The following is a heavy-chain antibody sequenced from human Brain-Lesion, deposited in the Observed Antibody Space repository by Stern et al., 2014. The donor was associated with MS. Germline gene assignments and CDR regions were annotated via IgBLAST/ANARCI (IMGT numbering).Heavy chain of an antibody. CDR3: ARLDYGDYDY. J-gene: IGHJ4*02. CDR1: GYIFTNYA. Sequence: QMQLVQSGAEVKKPGASVKVSCKASGYIFTNYAITWVRQAPGQGLEWMAWISAYNGHTNYVPSLQGRLTVTTDTSTTTASMELRSLTSDDTAVYYCARLDYGDYDYWGQGTLVTVSS. V-gene: IGHV1-18*01. D-gene: IGHD4-17*01. CDR2: ISAYNGHT.